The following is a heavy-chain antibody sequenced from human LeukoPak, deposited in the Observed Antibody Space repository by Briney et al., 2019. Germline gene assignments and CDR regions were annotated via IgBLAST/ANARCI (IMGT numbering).Heavy chain of an antibody. CDR1: GFTFSTYA. CDR3: ARVAGYSGYEPGYFED. D-gene: IGHD5-12*01. Sequence: GGSLRLSCVASGFTFSTYAMNWVRQAPGKGLEWVSSISMTSSYIYYADSVKGRFTISRDNAKNSLYLHMNSLRAEDTAAYYCARVAGYSGYEPGYFEDWGQGTLVTVSS. J-gene: IGHJ4*02. V-gene: IGHV3-21*01. CDR2: ISMTSSYI.